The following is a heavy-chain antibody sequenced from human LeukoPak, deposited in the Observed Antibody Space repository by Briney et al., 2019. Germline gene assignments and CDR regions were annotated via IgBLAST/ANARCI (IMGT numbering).Heavy chain of an antibody. CDR3: AGGAEDSSGYYYFDY. J-gene: IGHJ4*02. Sequence: ASVKVSCKASGYTFTSYYIHLVRQAPGQGLEWMGGIIPIFGTANYAQKFQGRVTITADKSTSTAYMELSSLRSEDTAVYYCAGGAEDSSGYYYFDYWGQGTLVTVSS. CDR1: GYTFTSYY. V-gene: IGHV1-69*06. D-gene: IGHD3-22*01. CDR2: IIPIFGTA.